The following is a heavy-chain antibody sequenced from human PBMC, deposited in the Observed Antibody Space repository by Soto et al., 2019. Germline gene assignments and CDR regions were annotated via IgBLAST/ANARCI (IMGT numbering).Heavy chain of an antibody. Sequence: PSETLSLTCAVYGYSIRSSDWWGWIRQPPGKGLEWIGYITHGGSTNYNPSLKRRVTMSVDPSKNQFSLNLTSVTAGDTAVYYCARMAVTTFYYYAMDVWGQGTTVTFSS. D-gene: IGHD6-19*01. V-gene: IGHV4-28*01. J-gene: IGHJ6*02. CDR2: ITHGGST. CDR1: GYSIRSSDW. CDR3: ARMAVTTFYYYAMDV.